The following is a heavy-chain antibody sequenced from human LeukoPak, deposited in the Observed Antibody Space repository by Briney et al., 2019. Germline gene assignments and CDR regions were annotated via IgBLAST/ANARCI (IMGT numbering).Heavy chain of an antibody. Sequence: GRSLRLSCAASGFTFSSYAMHWVRQVPGKGLEWVAVISYDGSNKYYADSVKGRFTISRDNSKNTLYLQMNSLRAEDTAVYYCARDSSGWYDYWGQGTLVTVSS. CDR1: GFTFSSYA. CDR2: ISYDGSNK. D-gene: IGHD6-19*01. J-gene: IGHJ4*02. V-gene: IGHV3-30-3*01. CDR3: ARDSSGWYDY.